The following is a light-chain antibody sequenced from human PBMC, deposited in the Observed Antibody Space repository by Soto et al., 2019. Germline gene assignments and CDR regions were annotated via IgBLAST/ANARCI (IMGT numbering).Light chain of an antibody. Sequence: EIVLTQSPATLSLSPGERATLSCRASQSISCYLAWYQQKPGQAPRLLIYDASYLATGIPSRFSGSGSGTEFTLTISDLQPDDLATYYCQQYNNFWTFGPGTKV. CDR1: QSISCY. CDR3: QQYNNFWT. J-gene: IGKJ1*01. CDR2: DAS. V-gene: IGKV3-11*01.